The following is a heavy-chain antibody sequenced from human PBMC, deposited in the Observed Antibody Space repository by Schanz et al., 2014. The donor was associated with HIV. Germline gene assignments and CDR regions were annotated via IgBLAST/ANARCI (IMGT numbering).Heavy chain of an antibody. V-gene: IGHV3-30*03. CDR2: ISYDGSSK. J-gene: IGHJ6*02. D-gene: IGHD3-16*01. CDR1: GFIFSSYG. Sequence: VQLVESGGGVVQPGRSLRLSCAASGFIFSSYGMHWVRQAPGKGLEWVAVISYDGSSKYYADSVQGRFTITRDNSKSTLYLQMNSLRAEDTAVYYCARVANWDYYGMDVWGRGTTVTVSS. CDR3: ARVANWDYYGMDV.